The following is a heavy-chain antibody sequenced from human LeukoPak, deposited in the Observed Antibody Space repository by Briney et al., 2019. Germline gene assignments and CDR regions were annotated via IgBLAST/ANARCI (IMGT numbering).Heavy chain of an antibody. CDR1: GFTFSSYS. D-gene: IGHD3-22*01. J-gene: IGHJ4*02. V-gene: IGHV3-48*04. CDR2: ISSSSSTI. CDR3: ARPPTRYYYDSSGYWDDY. Sequence: GGSLRLSCAASGFTFSSYSMNWVRQAPGKGLEWVSYISSSSSTIYYADSVKGRFTISRDNAKNSLYLQMNSLRAEDTAVYYCARPPTRYYYDSSGYWDDYWGQGTLVTVSS.